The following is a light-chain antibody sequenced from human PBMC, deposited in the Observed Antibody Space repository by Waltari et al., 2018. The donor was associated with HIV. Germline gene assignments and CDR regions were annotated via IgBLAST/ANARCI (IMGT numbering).Light chain of an antibody. J-gene: IGKJ3*01. CDR1: QTGYYK. CDR3: QQTYRSPLT. Sequence: DIQMTQSPSSLSAAVGDSVTFSCRASQTGYYKVNWFQQTPGKPPQVLIYDASNLQSGVPSRFSGSGSGTNFTLTINSLQPDDFASYFCQQTYRSPLTFGPGTKLDIK. CDR2: DAS. V-gene: IGKV1-39*01.